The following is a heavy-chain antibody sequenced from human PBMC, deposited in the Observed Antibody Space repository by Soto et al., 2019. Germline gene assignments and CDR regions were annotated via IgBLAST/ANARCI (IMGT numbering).Heavy chain of an antibody. J-gene: IGHJ6*03. CDR1: GYTFTSYA. CDR2: INAGNGNT. V-gene: IGHV1-3*01. Sequence: SVKVSCKASGYTFTSYAMHWVRQAPGQRLEWMGWINAGNGNTKYSQKFQGRVTITTDTSTSTVYMELSSLRPDDTAVYYCASQGLVLVPKMVNSASYDYSMDFWG. D-gene: IGHD5-18*01. CDR3: ASQGLVLVPKMVNSASYDYSMDF.